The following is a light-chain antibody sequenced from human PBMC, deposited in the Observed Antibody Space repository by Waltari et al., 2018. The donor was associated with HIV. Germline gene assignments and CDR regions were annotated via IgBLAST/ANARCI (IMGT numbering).Light chain of an antibody. J-gene: IGKJ3*01. Sequence: DIHMTQSPPSLSASVGDRVTITCRASQSISVYLNWYQQKSGEAPRVLIYAASNLQSGVPSSFSGSGSGTDFTLTISSLQPEDFGTYYCQESFSALPFTFGPGTKVDIK. CDR2: AAS. CDR1: QSISVY. V-gene: IGKV1-39*01. CDR3: QESFSALPFT.